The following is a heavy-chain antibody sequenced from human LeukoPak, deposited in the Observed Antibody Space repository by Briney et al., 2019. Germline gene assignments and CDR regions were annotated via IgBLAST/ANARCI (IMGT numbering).Heavy chain of an antibody. J-gene: IGHJ4*02. CDR2: IFHSGST. Sequence: SETLSLTCAVSGYSISSGYYWGWIRQPPGKGQEWIGSIFHSGSTYYNPSLKSRVTISVDTSKNQFSLKLSSVTAADTAVYYCARGASFGYWGQGTLVTVSS. V-gene: IGHV4-38-2*01. CDR1: GYSISSGYY. CDR3: ARGASFGY.